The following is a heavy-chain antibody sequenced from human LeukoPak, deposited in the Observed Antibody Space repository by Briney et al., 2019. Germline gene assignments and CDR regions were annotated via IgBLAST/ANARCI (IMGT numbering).Heavy chain of an antibody. Sequence: PGGSLRLSCVASAFTFSDYGMGWVRPAPGKGLEWVTFIRYDGTNTFYADSVKGRFIISRDNSKNTMYLQMNSLRAEDTAVYYCARDGGSSGWYRGYYYYMDVWGKGTTVTISS. CDR3: ARDGGSSGWYRGYYYYMDV. J-gene: IGHJ6*03. CDR2: IRYDGTNT. D-gene: IGHD6-19*01. V-gene: IGHV3-30*02. CDR1: AFTFSDYG.